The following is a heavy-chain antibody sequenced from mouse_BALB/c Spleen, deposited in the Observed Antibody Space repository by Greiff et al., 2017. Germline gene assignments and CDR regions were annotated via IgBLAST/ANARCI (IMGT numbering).Heavy chain of an antibody. CDR2: INPNNGGT. CDR3: ARGLGTAWFAY. CDR1: GYTFTDYN. J-gene: IGHJ3*01. Sequence: VQLQQSGPELVKPGASVKIPCKASGYTFTDYNMDWVKQSHGKSLEWIGDINPNNGGTIYNQKFKGKATLTVDKSSSTAYMELRSLTSEDTAVYYCARGLGTAWFAYWGQGTLVTVSA. D-gene: IGHD4-1*01. V-gene: IGHV1-18*01.